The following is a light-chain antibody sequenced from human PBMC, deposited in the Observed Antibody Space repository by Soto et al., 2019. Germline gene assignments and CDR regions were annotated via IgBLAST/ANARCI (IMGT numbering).Light chain of an antibody. CDR2: AAS. V-gene: IGKV1-8*01. CDR3: QQYYSYPLT. J-gene: IGKJ4*01. Sequence: AIRMTQSPSSFSASTGDRVTITCRASQGISSYLAWYQQKPGKAPNLLIYAASTLQSGVPSRFRGSGSGTDFTLTISCLQSEDFATYFCQQYYSYPLTFGGGTKVEIK. CDR1: QGISSY.